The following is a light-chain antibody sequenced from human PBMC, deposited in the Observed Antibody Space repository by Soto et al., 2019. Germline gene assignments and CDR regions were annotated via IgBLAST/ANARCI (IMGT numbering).Light chain of an antibody. CDR1: QSVSNSY. J-gene: IGKJ1*01. CDR3: QQYGSSPWT. CDR2: GAS. Sequence: EIVLTQSPGTLSLSPGERATLSCRASQSVSNSYIAWYQQKAGQAPRLLIYGASSRATDIPDRFSGSGSGTDFTLTISRLEPEEFAGYYCQQYGSSPWTFGQGTKVEIK. V-gene: IGKV3-20*01.